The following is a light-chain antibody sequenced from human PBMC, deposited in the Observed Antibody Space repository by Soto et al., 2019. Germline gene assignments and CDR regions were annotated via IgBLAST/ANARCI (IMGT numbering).Light chain of an antibody. V-gene: IGKV1-39*01. J-gene: IGKJ4*01. CDR2: AAS. CDR3: QESYSTPLT. CDR1: QSISSY. Sequence: DLRMTQSPPSLSASIGDRVTITCRASQSISSYLNWYQQKPGKAPKLLTYAASSLQSGVPSRFSGSGSGTDFTLTMSSLQPEDFATYYCQESYSTPLTFGGGTKVEIK.